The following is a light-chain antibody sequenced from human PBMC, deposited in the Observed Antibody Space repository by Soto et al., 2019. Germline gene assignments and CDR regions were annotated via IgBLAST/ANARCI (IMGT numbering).Light chain of an antibody. J-gene: IGKJ4*01. Sequence: DISMTHTPPPLSASVEDTDTITCLASQSISSWLDWYQQKPGKAPKLLIYEASSLESGVPSRFSGSGSGTEFTLTISSLQPDDFATYYCQQYNSYPVAFGEGTKVDI. CDR1: QSISSW. V-gene: IGKV1-5*03. CDR3: QQYNSYPVA. CDR2: EAS.